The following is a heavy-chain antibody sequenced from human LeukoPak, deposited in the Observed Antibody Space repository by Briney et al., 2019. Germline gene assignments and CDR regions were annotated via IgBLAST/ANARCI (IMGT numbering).Heavy chain of an antibody. J-gene: IGHJ4*02. CDR2: IKQDGSEK. V-gene: IGHV3-7*01. Sequence: GGSLRLSCAASGFTFSSYWMSWVRQAPGKGLEWVANIKQDGSEKYYVDSVKGRFTISRDNAKNSLYLQMNSLRAEDTAVYYCARAVAFLEWLLNYWGQGTLVTVSS. CDR1: GFTFSSYW. D-gene: IGHD3-3*02. CDR3: ARAVAFLEWLLNY.